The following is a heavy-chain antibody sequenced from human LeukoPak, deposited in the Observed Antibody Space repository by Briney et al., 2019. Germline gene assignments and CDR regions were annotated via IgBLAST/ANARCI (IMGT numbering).Heavy chain of an antibody. CDR1: GGTFSSYA. J-gene: IGHJ3*02. Sequence: SVKVSCKASGGTFSSYAISWARQAPGQGLEWMGGIIPIFGTANYAQKFQGRVTITADESTSTAYMELSSLRSEDTAVYYCASRITMVLDAFDIWGQGTMVTVSS. D-gene: IGHD3-10*01. CDR2: IIPIFGTA. V-gene: IGHV1-69*13. CDR3: ASRITMVLDAFDI.